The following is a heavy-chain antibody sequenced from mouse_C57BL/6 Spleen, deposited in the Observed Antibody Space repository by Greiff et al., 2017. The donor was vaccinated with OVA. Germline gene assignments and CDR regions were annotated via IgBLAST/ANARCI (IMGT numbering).Heavy chain of an antibody. J-gene: IGHJ4*01. CDR2: IRSKSNNYAT. Sequence: EVQVVESGGGLVQPKGSLKLSCAASGFSFNTYAMNWVRQAPGKGLEWVARIRSKSNNYATYYADSVKDRFTISRDDSESMLYLQMNNLKTEDTAMYYCVRRTAFYAMDYWGQGTSVTVSS. V-gene: IGHV10-1*01. CDR3: VRRTAFYAMDY. D-gene: IGHD3-1*01. CDR1: GFSFNTYA.